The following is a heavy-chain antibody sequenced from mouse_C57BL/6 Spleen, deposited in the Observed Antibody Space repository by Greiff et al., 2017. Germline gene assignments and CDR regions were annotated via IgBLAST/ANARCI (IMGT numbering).Heavy chain of an antibody. V-gene: IGHV1-74*01. D-gene: IGHD1-1*01. CDR1: GYTFTSYW. CDR3: AIFPITTVVAIGD. Sequence: QVQLKQPGAELVKPGASVKVSCKASGYTFTSYWMNWVKQRPGQGLEWIGRIHPSDSDTNYNQKFKGKATLTVDKSSSTAYMQLSSLTSEDSAVYYCAIFPITTVVAIGDWGQGTTLTVSS. CDR2: IHPSDSDT. J-gene: IGHJ2*01.